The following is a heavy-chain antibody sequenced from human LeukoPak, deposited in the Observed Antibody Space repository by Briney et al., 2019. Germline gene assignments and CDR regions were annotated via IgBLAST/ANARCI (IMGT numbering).Heavy chain of an antibody. CDR3: ARSRYDYIWGIDY. J-gene: IGHJ4*02. D-gene: IGHD3-16*01. V-gene: IGHV3-74*01. CDR2: LNSDGSST. Sequence: GGSLRLSCAASGFTFSSYWMHWVRQAPGKGLVWVSRLNSDGSSTNYADSVKGRFTISRDNAKNTLYLQMNSLRDEDTAVFYCARSRYDYIWGIDYWGQGTLVTISS. CDR1: GFTFSSYW.